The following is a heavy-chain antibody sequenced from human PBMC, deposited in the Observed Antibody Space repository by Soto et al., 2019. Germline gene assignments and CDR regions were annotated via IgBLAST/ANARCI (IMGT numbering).Heavy chain of an antibody. V-gene: IGHV3-30*18. D-gene: IGHD3-10*01. CDR1: GFTFSSYR. Sequence: GGSLSLSCAASGFTFSSYRMHWVRQAPGKGLVRVAVISYDVSIKYYADSVKGRFTISRDKSKNTLYLQMNSLRAEDTAVYYRAKDPHYYGSGSCDYWGQGTLVTVPS. CDR2: ISYDVSIK. CDR3: AKDPHYYGSGSCDY. J-gene: IGHJ4*02.